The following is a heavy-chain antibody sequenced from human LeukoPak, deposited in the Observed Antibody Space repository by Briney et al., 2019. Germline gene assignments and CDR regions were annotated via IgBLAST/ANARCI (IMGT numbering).Heavy chain of an antibody. D-gene: IGHD2/OR15-2a*01. V-gene: IGHV1-8*01. CDR1: GYTFTTND. Sequence: ASVKVSCKASGYTFTTNDINWVRQATAQGPEWMGWMNPNSGNTGYAQKFQGRITMTRNTSLSTAYMELRSLRSEDTAVCYCARGREHSTGPGFDYWGQGTLVTVSS. CDR3: ARGREHSTGPGFDY. CDR2: MNPNSGNT. J-gene: IGHJ4*02.